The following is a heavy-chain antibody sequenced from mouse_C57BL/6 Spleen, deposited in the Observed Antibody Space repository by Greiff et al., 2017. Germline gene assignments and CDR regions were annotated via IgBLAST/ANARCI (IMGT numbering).Heavy chain of an antibody. Sequence: EVQLQQSGTVLARPGASVKMSCKTSGYTFTSYWMHWVKQRPGQGLEWIGAIYPGNSDTSYNQKFKGKAKLTAVTSASTAYMELSSLTNEDSAVYYCTRGVRGSYDYFDYWGQGTTLTVSS. V-gene: IGHV1-5*01. CDR1: GYTFTSYW. J-gene: IGHJ2*01. D-gene: IGHD1-1*02. CDR3: TRGVRGSYDYFDY. CDR2: IYPGNSDT.